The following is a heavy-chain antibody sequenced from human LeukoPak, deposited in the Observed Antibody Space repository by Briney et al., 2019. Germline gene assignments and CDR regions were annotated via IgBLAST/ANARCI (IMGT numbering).Heavy chain of an antibody. V-gene: IGHV3-23*01. J-gene: IGHJ4*02. D-gene: IGHD1-26*01. Sequence: TGGSLRLSCAASGFTFSSYAMNWDRQAPGKGLEWVSFISGSGDTTYYADSVKGRFTLSRDSSKNTLYLQMNSLRAEDTAVYYCAKSRGESRGASNYWGQGTLVTVSS. CDR3: AKSRGESRGASNY. CDR1: GFTFSSYA. CDR2: ISGSGDTT.